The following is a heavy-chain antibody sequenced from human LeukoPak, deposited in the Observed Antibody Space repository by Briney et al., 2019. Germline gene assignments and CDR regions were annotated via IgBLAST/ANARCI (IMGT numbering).Heavy chain of an antibody. Sequence: PGGSLRLSCAASGFTFSSYAMSWVRQAPGKGLEWVSVIYSGDTTYYADSVKGRFTISRDNSKNTLYLQMSSLRAEDTAVYYCARALSGIAVAGYYFDYWGQGTLVTVSS. V-gene: IGHV3-53*01. CDR3: ARALSGIAVAGYYFDY. CDR1: GFTFSSYA. D-gene: IGHD6-19*01. J-gene: IGHJ4*02. CDR2: IYSGDTT.